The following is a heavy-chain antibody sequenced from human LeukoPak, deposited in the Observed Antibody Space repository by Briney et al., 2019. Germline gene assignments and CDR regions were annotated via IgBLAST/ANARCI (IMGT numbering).Heavy chain of an antibody. CDR2: IYYSGST. CDR1: GGSISSYY. D-gene: IGHD6-13*01. J-gene: IGHJ6*03. Sequence: PSETLPLTCTVSGGSISSYYWSWIRQPPGKGLEWIGYIYYSGSTNYNPSLKSRVTISVDTSKNQFSLKLSSVTAADTAVYYCARAGSSWYVDVWGKGTTVTVSS. CDR3: ARAGSSWYVDV. V-gene: IGHV4-59*01.